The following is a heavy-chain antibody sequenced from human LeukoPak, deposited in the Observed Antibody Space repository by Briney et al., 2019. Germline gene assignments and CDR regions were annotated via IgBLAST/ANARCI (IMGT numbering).Heavy chain of an antibody. Sequence: SVKVSCTASGGTFSSYAISWVRQATGQGLEWMGGIIPIFGTANYAQKFQGRVTITADESTSTAYMELSSLRSEDTAVYYCARCTSGYDLHFDYWGQGTLVTVSS. CDR3: ARCTSGYDLHFDY. V-gene: IGHV1-69*13. CDR2: IIPIFGTA. CDR1: GGTFSSYA. J-gene: IGHJ4*02. D-gene: IGHD5-12*01.